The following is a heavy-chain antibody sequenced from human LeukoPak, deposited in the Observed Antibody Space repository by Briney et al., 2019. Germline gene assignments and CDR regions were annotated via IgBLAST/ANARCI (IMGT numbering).Heavy chain of an antibody. J-gene: IGHJ4*02. V-gene: IGHV1-2*02. D-gene: IGHD1-1*01. Sequence: ASVKVSCKASGYTSTGYYMHWVRQAPGQGLEWMGWINPNSGGTNYAQKFQGRVTMTRDTSISTAYMELSRLRSDDTAVYYCARAGGYNWNDHDYWGQGTLVTVSS. CDR3: ARAGGYNWNDHDY. CDR2: INPNSGGT. CDR1: GYTSTGYY.